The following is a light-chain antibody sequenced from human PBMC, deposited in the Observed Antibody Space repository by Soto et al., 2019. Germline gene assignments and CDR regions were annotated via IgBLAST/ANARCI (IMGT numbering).Light chain of an antibody. CDR2: AAS. J-gene: IGKJ1*01. CDR3: QQYNSYS. V-gene: IGKV1-9*01. Sequence: QFTQSPSSLSASIGDRVTITCRASRDISDSLAWYQQEPGKAPKLLIFAASSLHIGVPSRFSGSGSGTEFTLTISSLQPDDFATYYCQQYNSYSFGQGTKVDIK. CDR1: RDISDS.